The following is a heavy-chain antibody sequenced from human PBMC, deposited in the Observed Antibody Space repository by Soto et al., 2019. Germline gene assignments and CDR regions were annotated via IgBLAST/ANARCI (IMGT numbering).Heavy chain of an antibody. Sequence: GGSLRLSCAASDFTFSDAWINWVRQAPGKGLEWVGRIKSKIDGGTTDFAAPVKGRFAISRDDSRDMVYMEMYSLKTDDTAVYYCTTDSLFTGQLVRMDNWGHGTLVTVSS. J-gene: IGHJ4*01. CDR3: TTDSLFTGQLVRMDN. D-gene: IGHD3-9*01. CDR2: IKSKIDGGTT. CDR1: DFTFSDAW. V-gene: IGHV3-15*07.